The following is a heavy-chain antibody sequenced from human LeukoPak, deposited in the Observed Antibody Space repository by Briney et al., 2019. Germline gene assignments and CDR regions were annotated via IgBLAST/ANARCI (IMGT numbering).Heavy chain of an antibody. J-gene: IGHJ4*02. V-gene: IGHV1-2*02. D-gene: IGHD2-2*01. CDR3: ARDVVGYCITTSCPQADY. CDR1: GYTFTAYY. Sequence: ASVKVSCKASGYTFTAYYMHWVRQAPGQGLEWMGWINPNSGGTNYAQKFQGRVTMTRDTSISTAYMELSRLTSDDTAVYYCARDVVGYCITTSCPQADYWGQGTLVTVSS. CDR2: INPNSGGT.